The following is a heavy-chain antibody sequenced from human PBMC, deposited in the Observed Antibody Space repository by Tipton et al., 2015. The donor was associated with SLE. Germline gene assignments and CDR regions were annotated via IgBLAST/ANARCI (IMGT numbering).Heavy chain of an antibody. D-gene: IGHD6-6*01. J-gene: IGHJ2*01. CDR1: GGSISSSSYY. V-gene: IGHV4-39*01. Sequence: TLSLTCTVSGGSISSSSYYWGWIRQPPGKGLEWIGSIYYSGSTYYNPSLKSRVTISVDTSKNQFSLKLSSGTAADTAVYYCAPSIAARPRDWYFDLWDRGTLVTVSS. CDR2: IYYSGST. CDR3: APSIAARPRDWYFDL.